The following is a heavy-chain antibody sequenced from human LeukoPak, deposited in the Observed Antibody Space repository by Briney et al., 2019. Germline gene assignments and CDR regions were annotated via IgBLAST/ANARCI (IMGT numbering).Heavy chain of an antibody. CDR1: GYTFTGYY. D-gene: IGHD6-13*01. V-gene: IGHV1-2*02. CDR2: INPNGGGT. Sequence: ASVTVSCTASGYTFTGYYMHWVRQAPGQGLEWMGWINPNGGGTNYAQKFQGRVTMTRDTSISTAYMELSRLRSDDTAVYYCARDREQQLRYYFDYWGQGTLVTVSS. CDR3: ARDREQQLRYYFDY. J-gene: IGHJ4*02.